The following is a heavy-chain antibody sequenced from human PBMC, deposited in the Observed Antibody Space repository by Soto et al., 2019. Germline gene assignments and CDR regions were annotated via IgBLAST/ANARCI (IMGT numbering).Heavy chain of an antibody. CDR1: GGSISSSSYY. Sequence: SETLSLTCTVSGGSISSSSYYWGWIRQPPGKGLEWIGSIYYSGSTYYNPSLKSRVTISVDTSKNQFSLKLSSVTAEDTAVYYCARGVVVVAAIDYWGQGTLVTVSS. CDR3: ARGVVVVAAIDY. D-gene: IGHD2-15*01. V-gene: IGHV4-39*01. J-gene: IGHJ4*02. CDR2: IYYSGST.